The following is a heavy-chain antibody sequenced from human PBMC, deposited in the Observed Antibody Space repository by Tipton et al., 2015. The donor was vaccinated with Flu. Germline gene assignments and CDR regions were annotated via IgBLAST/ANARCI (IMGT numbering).Heavy chain of an antibody. CDR3: ARGRGQLGGSWFDP. J-gene: IGHJ5*02. V-gene: IGHV4-34*01. D-gene: IGHD6-6*01. Sequence: TLSLTCAVSGGSFSVYYWTWIRQPPGKGLEWIGKVNHSGSTNYNPSLKSRVTITVDTSKNRFSLKLGSVTAADTAVYYCARGRGQLGGSWFDPWGHGTLVTVSS. CDR2: VNHSGST. CDR1: GGSFSVYY.